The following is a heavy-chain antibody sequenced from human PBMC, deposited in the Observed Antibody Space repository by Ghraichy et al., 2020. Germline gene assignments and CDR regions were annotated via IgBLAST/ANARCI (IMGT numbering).Heavy chain of an antibody. D-gene: IGHD3-22*01. Sequence: SETLSLTCAVYGGSFSGYYWCWIRQRQRTGLELIGEINHSGSTNYNPSLKSRVTISVDTSKNQFSLKLSSGTAADTAVYYCAWTERSTMTSDSFDIWGQGTMVTVSS. CDR2: INHSGST. CDR1: GGSFSGYY. CDR3: AWTERSTMTSDSFDI. V-gene: IGHV4-34*01. J-gene: IGHJ3*02.